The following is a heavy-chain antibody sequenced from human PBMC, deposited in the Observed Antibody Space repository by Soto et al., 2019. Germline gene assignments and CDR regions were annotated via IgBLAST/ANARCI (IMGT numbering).Heavy chain of an antibody. CDR1: GFTFSSST. Sequence: AGGSLRLSCTGSGFTFSSSTMTWVRQGPGKGLEWVSSISSSSPYIYFADSLKGRFTISRDNAKNSLYLQMNSLRAEDTAVYYCARDIGEMSAVWGQGTQVTVSS. CDR3: ARDIGEMSAV. D-gene: IGHD3-10*01. V-gene: IGHV3-21*06. J-gene: IGHJ4*02. CDR2: ISSSSPYI.